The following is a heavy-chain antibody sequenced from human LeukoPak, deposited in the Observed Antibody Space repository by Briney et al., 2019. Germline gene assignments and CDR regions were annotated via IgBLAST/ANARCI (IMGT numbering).Heavy chain of an antibody. CDR2: IYTSGST. Sequence: SETLSLTCTVSGGSISSGSYYWSWIRQPAGKGLEWIGRIYTSGSTNYNPSLKSRVTISVDTSKNQFSLKLSSVTAADTAVYYCARESHGTIFGQVDWYFDLWGRGTLVTVSS. CDR3: ARESHGTIFGQVDWYFDL. J-gene: IGHJ2*01. CDR1: GGSISSGSYY. V-gene: IGHV4-61*02. D-gene: IGHD3-3*01.